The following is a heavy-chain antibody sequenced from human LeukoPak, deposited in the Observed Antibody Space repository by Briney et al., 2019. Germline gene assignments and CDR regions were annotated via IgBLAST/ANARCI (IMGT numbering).Heavy chain of an antibody. D-gene: IGHD6-19*01. V-gene: IGHV6-1*01. CDR3: ARDEGNTGWYTFDY. Sequence: SQTLSLTCAISGDSVSSNNGAWNWIRQSPSRGLEWLGRTYYRSKWYYDYAESVKGRMSISPDTSKNQSSLQVNSVTPDDTAVYYCARDEGNTGWYTFDYWGQGTPVTVSS. J-gene: IGHJ4*02. CDR2: TYYRSKWYY. CDR1: GDSVSSNNGA.